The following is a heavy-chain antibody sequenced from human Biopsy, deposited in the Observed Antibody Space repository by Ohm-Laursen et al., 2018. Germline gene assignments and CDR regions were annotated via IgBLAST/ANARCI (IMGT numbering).Heavy chain of an antibody. D-gene: IGHD3-9*01. CDR3: ATKLTGYFHH. Sequence: SVKVSCNAPGGTFSNYGVNWVRQAPGQGLEWLGGNIPILGTGNYAQKFQDRVTVAADTSTSTATMELRSLRSDDTAVYYCATKLTGYFHHWGQGTPVIVSS. CDR2: NIPILGTG. CDR1: GGTFSNYG. V-gene: IGHV1-69*06. J-gene: IGHJ1*01.